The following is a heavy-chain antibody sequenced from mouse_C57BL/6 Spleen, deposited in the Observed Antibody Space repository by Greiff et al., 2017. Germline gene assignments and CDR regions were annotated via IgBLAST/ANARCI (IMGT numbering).Heavy chain of an antibody. CDR3: AREPDSPYYYFDV. J-gene: IGHJ1*03. CDR2: IDPNSGGT. CDR1: GYTFTSYW. D-gene: IGHD2-4*01. V-gene: IGHV1-72*01. Sequence: QVQLQQPGAELVKPGASVKLSCKASGYTFTSYWMHWVKQRPGRGLEWIGRIDPNSGGTKYNEKFKSKATLTVDKPSSTAYMQLSSLTSEDSAVSYYAREPDSPYYYFDVWGTGTTVTVSS.